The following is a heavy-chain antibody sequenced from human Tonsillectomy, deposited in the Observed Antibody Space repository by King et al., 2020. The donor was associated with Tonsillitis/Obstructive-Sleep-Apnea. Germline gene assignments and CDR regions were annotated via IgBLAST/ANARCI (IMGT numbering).Heavy chain of an antibody. Sequence: VQLVESGAEVKKPGASVKVSCKASGYTFTSYYMHWVRQAPGQGLEWMGIINPSGGSTSYAQKFQGRVTMTRDTSTSTVYMELSSLRSEDTAVYYCASPQGIMGAFDIWGQGTMVTVSS. CDR3: ASPQGIMGAFDI. D-gene: IGHD1-14*01. V-gene: IGHV1-46*01. J-gene: IGHJ3*02. CDR1: GYTFTSYY. CDR2: INPSGGST.